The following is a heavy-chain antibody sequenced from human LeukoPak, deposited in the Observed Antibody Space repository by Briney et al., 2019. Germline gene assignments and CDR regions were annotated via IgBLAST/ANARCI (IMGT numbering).Heavy chain of an antibody. CDR1: GGSIGSYY. J-gene: IGHJ6*03. Sequence: SETLSLTCTVSGGSIGSYYWCWIRQPAGKGLEWIGRIYTSGSTNYNPSLKSRVTMSVDTSKNQFSLRLSSVTAADTAVYYCAWSPTPGGSYLLGSYYYMDVWGKGTTVTVSS. V-gene: IGHV4-4*07. CDR2: IYTSGST. CDR3: AWSPTPGGSYLLGSYYYMDV. D-gene: IGHD1-26*01.